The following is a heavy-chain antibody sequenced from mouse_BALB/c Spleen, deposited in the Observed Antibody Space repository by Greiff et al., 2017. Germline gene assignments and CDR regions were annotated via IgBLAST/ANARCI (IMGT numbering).Heavy chain of an antibody. Sequence: EVMLVESGGGLVQPGGSLRLSCATSGFTFTDYYMSWVRQPPGKALEWLGFIRNKANGYTTEYSASVKGRFTISRDNSQSILYLQMNTLRAEDSATYYCARDGDGYDGFAYWGQGTLVTVSA. CDR2: IRNKANGYTT. J-gene: IGHJ3*01. V-gene: IGHV7-3*02. CDR1: GFTFTDYY. D-gene: IGHD2-2*01. CDR3: ARDGDGYDGFAY.